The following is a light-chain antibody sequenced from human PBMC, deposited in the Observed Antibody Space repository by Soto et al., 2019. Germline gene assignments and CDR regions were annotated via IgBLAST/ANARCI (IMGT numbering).Light chain of an antibody. Sequence: IVITHSPDSLAVSLGERATINCKSSQSVFFKSNNKNYLAWYHQKPGQPPNLLIYWASTRESGVRDRFSGSGSGKDFTLTISSLQAEDGAVYYCQQYYSTPLTFGQGTKVDIK. CDR3: QQYYSTPLT. V-gene: IGKV4-1*01. CDR1: QSVFFKSNNKNY. CDR2: WAS. J-gene: IGKJ1*01.